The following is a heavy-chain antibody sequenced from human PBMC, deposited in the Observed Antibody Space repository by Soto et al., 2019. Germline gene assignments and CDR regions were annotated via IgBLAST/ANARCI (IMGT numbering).Heavy chain of an antibody. D-gene: IGHD1-26*01. V-gene: IGHV3-72*01. CDR3: TIEVGKYGGADY. CDR2: TRNQANSYTT. J-gene: IGHJ4*02. CDR1: GFIFSDHY. Sequence: EVQLVDSGGGLVQPGGSLRLSCTASGFIFSDHYMDWVRQAPGKGLEWVGRTRNQANSYTTEYAASVKGRFTILRDDAKNSLYLQMSSLETEDTAVYYCTIEVGKYGGADYWGQGTLVTVSS.